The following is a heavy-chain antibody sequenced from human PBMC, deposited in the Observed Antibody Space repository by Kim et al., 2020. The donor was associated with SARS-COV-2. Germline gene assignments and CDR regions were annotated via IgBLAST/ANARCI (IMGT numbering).Heavy chain of an antibody. Sequence: GGSLRLSCAASGFTFSSYGMHWVRQAPGKGLEWVAVIWYDGSNKYYADSVKGRFTISRDNSKNTLYLQMNSLRAEDTAVYYCARGWGAKGAPCSSTSCYTGAGADWHFDYWGQGTLVTVSS. V-gene: IGHV3-33*01. CDR2: IWYDGSNK. J-gene: IGHJ4*02. CDR1: GFTFSSYG. CDR3: ARGWGAKGAPCSSTSCYTGAGADWHFDY. D-gene: IGHD2-2*02.